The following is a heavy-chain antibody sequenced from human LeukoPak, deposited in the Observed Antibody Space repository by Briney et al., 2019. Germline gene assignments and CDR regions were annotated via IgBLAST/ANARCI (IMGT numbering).Heavy chain of an antibody. CDR1: GFTFDDYG. Sequence: PGGSLRLSCAASGFTFDDYGMSWVRQAPGKGLEWVSGINWNGGSTGYADSVKGRFTISRDNAKNSLYLQMNSLRAEDTAVYYCARGRSGYDFWSGYVEEAAFDIWGQGTMVTVSS. V-gene: IGHV3-20*04. CDR2: INWNGGST. J-gene: IGHJ3*02. CDR3: ARGRSGYDFWSGYVEEAAFDI. D-gene: IGHD3-3*01.